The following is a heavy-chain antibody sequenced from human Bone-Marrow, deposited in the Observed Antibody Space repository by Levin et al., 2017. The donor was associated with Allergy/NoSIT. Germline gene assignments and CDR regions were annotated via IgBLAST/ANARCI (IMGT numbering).Heavy chain of an antibody. Sequence: SETLSLTCTVSGTSVRSGNYYWNWIRQPPGTGLEWIGYVFSSGSTNYNASLTSRVTISVDTAKNQFSLKLSSVTAADTAVYYCARERTVPQTTRYYYYYGMDVWGQGTTVTVSS. D-gene: IGHD1-1*01. J-gene: IGHJ6*02. CDR3: ARERTVPQTTRYYYYYGMDV. CDR1: GTSVRSGNYY. V-gene: IGHV4-61*01. CDR2: VFSSGST.